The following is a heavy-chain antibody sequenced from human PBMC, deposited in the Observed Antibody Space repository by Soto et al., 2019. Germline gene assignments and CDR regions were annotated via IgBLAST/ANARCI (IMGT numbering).Heavy chain of an antibody. D-gene: IGHD6-19*01. V-gene: IGHV1-2*04. Sequence: ASVKVSCKASGYTFTGYYMHWVRQAPGQGLEWMGWINPNSGGTNYAQKFQGWVTMTRDTSISTAYMELSRLRSDDTAVYCCAIAVADNGSHNWFAPWGQGTLVTVSS. CDR3: AIAVADNGSHNWFAP. J-gene: IGHJ5*02. CDR1: GYTFTGYY. CDR2: INPNSGGT.